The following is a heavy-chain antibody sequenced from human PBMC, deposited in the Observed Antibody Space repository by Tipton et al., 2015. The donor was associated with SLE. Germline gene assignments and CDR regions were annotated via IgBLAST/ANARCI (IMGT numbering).Heavy chain of an antibody. CDR3: ARDHRLAGYYMDV. CDR2: ISWNSGSI. J-gene: IGHJ6*03. V-gene: IGHV3-9*01. Sequence: SLRLSCAASGFTFDDYAMHWVRQAPGKGLEWVSGISWNSGSIGYADSVKGRVTISVDTSKNQFSLKLSSVTAADTAVYYCARDHRLAGYYMDVWGKGTTVTVSS. D-gene: IGHD3-10*01. CDR1: GFTFDDYA.